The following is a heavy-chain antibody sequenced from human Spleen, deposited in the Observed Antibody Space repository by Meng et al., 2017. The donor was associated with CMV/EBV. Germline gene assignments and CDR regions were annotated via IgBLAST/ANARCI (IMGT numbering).Heavy chain of an antibody. CDR3: ARDNNWGPDY. V-gene: IGHV1-2*02. CDR1: EYKFTNYG. CDR2: IHPHRGDT. Sequence: SVKVSCKAFEYKFTNYGIVWVRQVPGQGLEWMGWIHPHRGDTNYAQQFQGRVTLTRDTSINTGYMELTRLTSDDTAVYYCARDNNWGPDYWGQGTLVTVSS. D-gene: IGHD7-27*01. J-gene: IGHJ4*02.